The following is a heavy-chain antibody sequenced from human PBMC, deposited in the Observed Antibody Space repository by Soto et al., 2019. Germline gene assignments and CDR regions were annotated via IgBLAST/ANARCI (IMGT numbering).Heavy chain of an antibody. J-gene: IGHJ4*02. CDR2: IYYRGST. CDR3: AGIVAAEAAMFDY. CDR1: GGSISSGGYY. V-gene: IGHV4-31*03. Sequence: QVQLQESGPGLVKPSQTLSLTCTVSGGSISSGGYYWSWIRQHPGKGLEWIGYIYYRGSTYYHPSLKSRVAISVDTSKNQFSLTLSSVTDADTAVYYCAGIVAAEAAMFDYWGQGTLVTVSS. D-gene: IGHD6-13*01.